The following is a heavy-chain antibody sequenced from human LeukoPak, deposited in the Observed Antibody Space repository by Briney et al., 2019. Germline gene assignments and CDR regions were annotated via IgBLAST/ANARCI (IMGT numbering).Heavy chain of an antibody. J-gene: IGHJ6*03. Sequence: ASVKVSCKASGYTFTSYDINWVRQATGQGLEWMGWMNPNSGNTGYAQKFQGRVTITRNTSISTAYMELSSLRSEDTAVYCCARGVLPYYYYYYMDVWGKGTTVTVSS. V-gene: IGHV1-8*03. CDR2: MNPNSGNT. CDR1: GYTFTSYD. D-gene: IGHD2/OR15-2a*01. CDR3: ARGVLPYYYYYYMDV.